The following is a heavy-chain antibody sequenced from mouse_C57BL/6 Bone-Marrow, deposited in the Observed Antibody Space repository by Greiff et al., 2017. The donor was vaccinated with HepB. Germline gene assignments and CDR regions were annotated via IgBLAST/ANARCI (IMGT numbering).Heavy chain of an antibody. Sequence: QVQLVESGPGLVQPSQSLSITCTVSGFSLTSYGVHWVRQPPGKGLEWLGVIWSGGSTDYNAAFISRLSISKDNSKSQVFYKMNSLQADDTAIYYGAKRIHYYGSSLYYAMDYWGQGTSVTVSS. CDR1: GFSLTSYG. D-gene: IGHD1-1*01. V-gene: IGHV2-4*01. J-gene: IGHJ4*01. CDR3: AKRIHYYGSSLYYAMDY. CDR2: IWSGGST.